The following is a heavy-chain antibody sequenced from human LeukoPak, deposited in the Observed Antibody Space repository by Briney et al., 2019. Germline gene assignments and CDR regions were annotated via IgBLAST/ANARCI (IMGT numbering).Heavy chain of an antibody. D-gene: IGHD2-2*01. V-gene: IGHV1-46*01. CDR2: INPSGGST. CDR1: GYTFTIYA. Sequence: RASVKVSCKASGYTFTIYAMDWVRQAPGQGLEWMGIINPSGGSTSYAQKFQGRVTMTRDMSTSTVYMELSSLRSEDTAVYYCARDSGYCSSTSCYDNWFDPWGQGTLVTVSS. J-gene: IGHJ5*02. CDR3: ARDSGYCSSTSCYDNWFDP.